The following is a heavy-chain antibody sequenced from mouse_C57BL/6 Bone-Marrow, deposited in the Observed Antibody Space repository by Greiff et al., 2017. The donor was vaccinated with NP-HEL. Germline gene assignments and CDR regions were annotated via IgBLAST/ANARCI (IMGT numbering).Heavy chain of an antibody. J-gene: IGHJ2*01. D-gene: IGHD2-4*01. CDR3: ARDWGLPLDY. CDR2: ISDGGSYT. Sequence: EVQLVESGGGLVKPGGSLKLSCAASGSTFSSYAMSWVRQTPEKRLEWVATISDGGSYTYYPDNVKGRFTISRDNAKNNLYLQMSHLKSEDTAMYYGARDWGLPLDYWGQGTTLTVSS. CDR1: GSTFSSYA. V-gene: IGHV5-4*01.